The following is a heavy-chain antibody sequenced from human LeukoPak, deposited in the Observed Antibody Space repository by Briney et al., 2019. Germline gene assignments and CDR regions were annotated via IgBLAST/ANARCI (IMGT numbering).Heavy chain of an antibody. CDR2: INQDGSEK. D-gene: IGHD3-16*01. Sequence: GGSLRLSCAASGFTFTKYWMTWVRQAPGKGLEWVANINQDGSEKHYVDSVKGRFTIFRDSAKNSLYLQINSLSAEDTAVYYCARDYGGSDFDYWGQGTLVTVSS. CDR3: ARDYGGSDFDY. CDR1: GFTFTKYW. J-gene: IGHJ4*02. V-gene: IGHV3-7*01.